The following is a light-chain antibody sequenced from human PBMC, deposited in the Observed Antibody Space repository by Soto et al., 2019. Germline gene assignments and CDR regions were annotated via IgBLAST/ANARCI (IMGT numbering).Light chain of an antibody. Sequence: QSVLTQPPSASGTPGQRVTISCSGRSSNIGSNYVYWYQQFPGTAPKLLIYRNNQRPSGVPDRFSGSKSGTSASLAISGLRSEDEADYYCAAWDDSLSGQGVFGGGTKVTVL. CDR3: AAWDDSLSGQGV. V-gene: IGLV1-47*01. J-gene: IGLJ2*01. CDR1: SSNIGSNY. CDR2: RNN.